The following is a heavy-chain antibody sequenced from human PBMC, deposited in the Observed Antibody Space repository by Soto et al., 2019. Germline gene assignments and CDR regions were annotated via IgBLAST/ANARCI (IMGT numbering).Heavy chain of an antibody. CDR1: GFTVSSNY. V-gene: IGHV3-66*01. CDR2: IYSGGST. CDR3: ARDLTVTTSEGY. J-gene: IGHJ4*02. D-gene: IGHD4-4*01. Sequence: EVQLVESGGGLVQPGGSLRLSCAASGFTVSSNYMSWVRQAPGKGLEWVSGIYSGGSTYYADSVKGRFTISRDNSKNTLYLQMNSLRAEDTAVYYCARDLTVTTSEGYWGQGTLVTVSS.